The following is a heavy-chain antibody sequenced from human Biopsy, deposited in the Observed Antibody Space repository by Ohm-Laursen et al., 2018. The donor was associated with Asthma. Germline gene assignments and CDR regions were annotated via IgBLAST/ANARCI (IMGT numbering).Heavy chain of an antibody. CDR2: VGSDESYT. J-gene: IGHJ4*02. V-gene: IGHV3-33*01. CDR1: GFTFMTYG. Sequence: SLRLSCAASGFTFMTYGMHWVRQVPGKGLEWVATVGSDESYTDHADSVKGRFTISRDNSKNTLHLQMNSLSPEDTAVYYCARDFSRAIMIGGGREHYFDFWGQGTLVAVSS. CDR3: ARDFSRAIMIGGGREHYFDF. D-gene: IGHD3-16*01.